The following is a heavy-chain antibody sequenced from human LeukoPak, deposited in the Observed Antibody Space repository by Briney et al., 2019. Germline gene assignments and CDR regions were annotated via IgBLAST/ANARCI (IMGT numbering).Heavy chain of an antibody. D-gene: IGHD3-3*01. V-gene: IGHV3-53*01. J-gene: IGHJ4*02. CDR2: IYTGGNT. CDR1: GFXVSSNY. CDR3: ARGGVVTRFFDF. Sequence: GGSLRLSCAASGFXVSSNYMSWVRQAPGKGLECVSVIYTGGNTYYADSVKGRFIISRDTSKNTLYLQMNSLRAEDTAVYYCARGGVVTRFFDFWGQGALVTVSS.